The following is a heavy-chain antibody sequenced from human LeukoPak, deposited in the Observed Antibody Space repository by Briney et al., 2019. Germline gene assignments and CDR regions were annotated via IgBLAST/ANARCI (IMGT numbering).Heavy chain of an antibody. CDR3: AKDPNGACSSTSCYENDY. Sequence: GGSLRLSCAASGFTFSSYAMSWVRQAPGKGLEWVSAISGSGGSTYYADSVKGRSTISRDNSKNTLYLQMNSLRAEDTAVYYCAKDPNGACSSTSCYENDYWGQGTLVTVSS. CDR2: ISGSGGST. CDR1: GFTFSSYA. V-gene: IGHV3-23*01. J-gene: IGHJ4*02. D-gene: IGHD2-2*01.